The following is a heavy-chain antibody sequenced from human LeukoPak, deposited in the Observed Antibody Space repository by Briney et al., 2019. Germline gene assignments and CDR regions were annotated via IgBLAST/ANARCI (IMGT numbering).Heavy chain of an antibody. J-gene: IGHJ4*02. CDR1: GGTFSSYA. Sequence: ASVKVSCKASGGTFSSYAISWVRQAPGQGLEWMGWINPNSGGTNYAQKFQGGVTMTRDTSISTAYMELSRLRSDDTAVYYCARAGQDYYDSSGYWEANDYWGQGTLVTVSS. V-gene: IGHV1-2*02. CDR2: INPNSGGT. CDR3: ARAGQDYYDSSGYWEANDY. D-gene: IGHD3-22*01.